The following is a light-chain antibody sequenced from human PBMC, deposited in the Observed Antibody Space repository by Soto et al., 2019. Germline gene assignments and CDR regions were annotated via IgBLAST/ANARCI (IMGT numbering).Light chain of an antibody. CDR3: GTWDSSLSAAV. CDR1: SSNIGNNY. CDR2: DNN. J-gene: IGLJ2*01. V-gene: IGLV1-51*01. Sequence: QSVLTQPPSVSAAPGQKVTISCYGSSSNIGNNYVSWYKQLPGTAPKLLIYDNNKRPSGIPDRFSGSESGTSATLGITGLQTGDEADYYCGTWDSSLSAAVFGGGTKLTVL.